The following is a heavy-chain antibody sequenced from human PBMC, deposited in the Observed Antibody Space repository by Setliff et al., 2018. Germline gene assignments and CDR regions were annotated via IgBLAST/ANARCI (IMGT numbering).Heavy chain of an antibody. CDR3: ARATVGLATITYFDS. D-gene: IGHD5-12*01. J-gene: IGHJ4*02. CDR1: GASISSGFYY. CDR2: IHSSGDT. V-gene: IGHV4-61*02. Sequence: SETLSLTCTVSGASISSGFYYWSWIRQPAGKGLEWIGRIHSSGDTKYNPSLKTRVTIAVDTSKNQFSLKLNSATAADTAVYYCARATVGLATITYFDSWGPGTPVTSPQ.